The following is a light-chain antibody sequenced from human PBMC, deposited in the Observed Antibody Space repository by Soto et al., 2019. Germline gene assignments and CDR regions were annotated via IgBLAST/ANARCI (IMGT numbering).Light chain of an antibody. CDR1: QSISSW. V-gene: IGKV1-5*03. J-gene: IGKJ1*01. Sequence: EIHMTLSPSTLSASVGDRVTITCRASQSISSWLAWYQQKPGKAPKLLIYKASSLESGVPSRFSGSGSGTEFTLTISSLQPDDFATYYCQQYNSYSWTFGQGTKVDIK. CDR2: KAS. CDR3: QQYNSYSWT.